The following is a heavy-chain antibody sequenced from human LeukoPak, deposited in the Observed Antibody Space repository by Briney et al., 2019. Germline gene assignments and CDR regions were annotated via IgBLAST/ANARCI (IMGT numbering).Heavy chain of an antibody. V-gene: IGHV3-30-3*01. J-gene: IGHJ4*02. CDR1: GFTFSSYA. CDR2: ISYDGSNK. Sequence: GGSLRLCCAASGFTFSSYAMHWVRQAPGKGLEWVAVISYDGSNKYYADSVKGRFTISRDNSKNTLYLQMNSLRAEDTAVYYCARDLEYSSSHRAVDYWGRGTLVTVSS. D-gene: IGHD6-13*01. CDR3: ARDLEYSSSHRAVDY.